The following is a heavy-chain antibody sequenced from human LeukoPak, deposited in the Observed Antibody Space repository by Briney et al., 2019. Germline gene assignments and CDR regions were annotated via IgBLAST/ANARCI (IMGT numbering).Heavy chain of an antibody. CDR2: INPNSGDT. Sequence: ASVKVSCKASGYTFTGSYLHWVRQAPEQGLEWMGWINPNSGDTNYAQEFQGRVTMTRDTSIDTAYMELSSLRSDDTAMYYCAKPLGVYGMGVWGQGTTVTVSS. CDR1: GYTFTGSY. J-gene: IGHJ6*02. CDR3: AKPLGVYGMGV. V-gene: IGHV1-2*02. D-gene: IGHD3-16*01.